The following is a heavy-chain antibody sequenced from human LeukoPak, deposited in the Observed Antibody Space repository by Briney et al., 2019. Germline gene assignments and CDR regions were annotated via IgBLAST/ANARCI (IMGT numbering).Heavy chain of an antibody. CDR3: ARDWNWGVDY. Sequence: SETLSLTCAVYGGSFSGYYWSWIRQPPGKGLEWVGEINHSGSTNYNPSLKRRVTISVDTSKNQFSLKLSSVTAADTAVYYCARDWNWGVDYWGQGTLVTVSS. CDR2: INHSGST. D-gene: IGHD1-7*01. J-gene: IGHJ4*02. CDR1: GGSFSGYY. V-gene: IGHV4-34*01.